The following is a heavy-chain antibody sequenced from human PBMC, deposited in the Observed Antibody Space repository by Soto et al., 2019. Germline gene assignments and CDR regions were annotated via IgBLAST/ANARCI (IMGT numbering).Heavy chain of an antibody. CDR1: GYTFTSYW. D-gene: IGHD6-19*01. CDR3: VRPRAVAGRNYYYGMDV. Sequence: GESLKISCQASGYTFTSYWIIWVRQMPGKGLEWVGRVDPTDSYSNYSPSFQGHVTISADKSTSTAYLQWSSLKASDSAMYFCVRPRAVAGRNYYYGMDVWGQGTTVTVSS. J-gene: IGHJ6*02. V-gene: IGHV5-10-1*01. CDR2: VDPTDSYS.